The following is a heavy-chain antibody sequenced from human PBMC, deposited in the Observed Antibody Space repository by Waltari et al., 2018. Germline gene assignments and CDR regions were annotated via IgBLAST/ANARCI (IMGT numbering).Heavy chain of an antibody. Sequence: EVQLGESGGGLVQPGGSRRLSCAGSGLPVGISCVSWVRQCSGKGLEWLANIKEDGSEKYNVDSVKGRFTISRDNAKNSLYLQMNSLRAEDTAVYYCTRGGARGSGWYVVDTWGQGTLVTVSS. CDR2: IKEDGSEK. D-gene: IGHD6-19*01. CDR1: GLPVGISC. CDR3: TRGGARGSGWYVVDT. V-gene: IGHV3-7*01. J-gene: IGHJ4*02.